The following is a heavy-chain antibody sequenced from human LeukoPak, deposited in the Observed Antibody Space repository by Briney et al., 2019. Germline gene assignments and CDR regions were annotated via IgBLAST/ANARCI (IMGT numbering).Heavy chain of an antibody. V-gene: IGHV4-34*01. CDR3: ASRYVSSEVVIIPTAKNSWFDP. CDR2: IDHSGST. Sequence: SETLSLTCAVYGGSFSGYYWSWVRQPPGKGLEWIGEIDHSGSTNYNPSLKSRVTISVDTSKNQFSLKLTSVTAADTAVYYCASRYVSSEVVIIPTAKNSWFDPWGQGTLVTVSS. CDR1: GGSFSGYY. J-gene: IGHJ5*02. D-gene: IGHD3-3*01.